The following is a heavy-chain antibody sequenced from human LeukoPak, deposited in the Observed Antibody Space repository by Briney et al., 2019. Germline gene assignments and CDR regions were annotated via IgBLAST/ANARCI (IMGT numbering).Heavy chain of an antibody. Sequence: PSETLSLTCTVSGGSISDYYWSWIRQPPGQGLEWFGYIYYSGSTNYNPSLKSRVTMSVDTSKNQFSLKLSSVTAADTAVYYCARDSRGPWGQGTLVTVSS. CDR2: IYYSGST. J-gene: IGHJ5*02. CDR3: ARDSRGP. CDR1: GGSISDYY. V-gene: IGHV4-59*01. D-gene: IGHD3-10*01.